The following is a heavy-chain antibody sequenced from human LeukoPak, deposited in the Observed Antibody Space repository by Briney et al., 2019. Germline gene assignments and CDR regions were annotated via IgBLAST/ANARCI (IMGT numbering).Heavy chain of an antibody. J-gene: IGHJ5*02. Sequence: SETLSLTCTVSGGSISSYYWSWIRQPPGKGLEWIGYIYYSGGTNYNPSLKSRVTISVDTSKNQFSLKLSSVTAADTAVYYCATSGLLGTWFDPWGQGTLVTVSS. D-gene: IGHD7-27*01. CDR3: ATSGLLGTWFDP. V-gene: IGHV4-59*01. CDR2: IYYSGGT. CDR1: GGSISSYY.